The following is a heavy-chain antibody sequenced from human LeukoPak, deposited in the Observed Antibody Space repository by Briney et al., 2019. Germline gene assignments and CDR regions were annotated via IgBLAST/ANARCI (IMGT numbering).Heavy chain of an antibody. Sequence: PGGSLRLSCAASGLTISSYSMNWVRQAPGKGLQWVSYISSSSSTIYYADSAKGRFTISRDNSKNTLYLQMNSLRAEDTAVYYCARAWSRVDPFDMWGQGTMVTVSS. V-gene: IGHV3-48*01. CDR2: ISSSSSTI. CDR3: ARAWSRVDPFDM. CDR1: GLTISSYS. D-gene: IGHD2-8*02. J-gene: IGHJ3*02.